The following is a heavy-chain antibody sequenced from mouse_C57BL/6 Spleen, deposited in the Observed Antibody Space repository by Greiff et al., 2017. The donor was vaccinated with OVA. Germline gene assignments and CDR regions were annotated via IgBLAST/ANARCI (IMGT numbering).Heavy chain of an antibody. J-gene: IGHJ3*01. CDR3: ARDGDGGVFAY. CDR1: GFTFSDYH. Sequence: EVKLMESEGGLVQPGSSMKLSCTASGFTFSDYHMAWVRQVPEKGLEWVANINYDGSSTYYLDSLKSRFIISRDNAKNILYLQMSSLKSEDTATYYCARDGDGGVFAYWGQGTLVTVSA. V-gene: IGHV5-16*01. CDR2: INYDGSST.